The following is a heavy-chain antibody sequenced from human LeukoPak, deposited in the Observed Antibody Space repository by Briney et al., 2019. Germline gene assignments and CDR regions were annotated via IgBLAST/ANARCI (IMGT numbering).Heavy chain of an antibody. J-gene: IGHJ5*02. V-gene: IGHV1-2*02. D-gene: IGHD2-15*01. CDR1: GYTFTGYY. CDR3: ARDRVVVAAREGTDNWFDP. Sequence: ASVKVSCKASGYTFTGYYMHWVRQAPGQGLEWMGWINPNSGGTNYAQKFQGRVTMTRDTSISTAYMELSRLRSDDTAVYYCARDRVVVAAREGTDNWFDPWGQGTLVTVSS. CDR2: INPNSGGT.